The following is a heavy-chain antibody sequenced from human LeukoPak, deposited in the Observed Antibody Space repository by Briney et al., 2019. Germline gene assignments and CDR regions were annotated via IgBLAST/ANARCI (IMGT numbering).Heavy chain of an antibody. V-gene: IGHV3-30*18. J-gene: IGHJ3*01. CDR3: AKELSATPRAAVQTGDAFDV. CDR1: GFTFNRYG. Sequence: QPGGSLRLSCAASGFTFNRYGMHWVRQAPGKGLEWVAVISFDGKISYYADSVKGRFIISRDNSKNTLDLQMNSLRPEDTAGYYCAKELSATPRAAVQTGDAFDVWGQGTMVTVSS. D-gene: IGHD7-27*01. CDR2: ISFDGKIS.